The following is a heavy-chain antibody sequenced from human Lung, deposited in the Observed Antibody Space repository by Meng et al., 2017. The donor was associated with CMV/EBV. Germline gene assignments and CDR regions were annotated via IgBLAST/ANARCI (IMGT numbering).Heavy chain of an antibody. V-gene: IGHV3-23*03. CDR2: IYSGGSDT. CDR3: AKVYTSTNWGYYYGMDV. Sequence: GSXRLXCAASGFSFSSYAMNWVRQAPGRGLEWVSLIYSGGSDTYYVDSVKGRFTISRDDSKNTLYLQMHSLAADDTAIYYCAKVYTSTNWGYYYGMDVWGQGTTVTVSS. CDR1: GFSFSSYA. D-gene: IGHD2-2*01. J-gene: IGHJ6*02.